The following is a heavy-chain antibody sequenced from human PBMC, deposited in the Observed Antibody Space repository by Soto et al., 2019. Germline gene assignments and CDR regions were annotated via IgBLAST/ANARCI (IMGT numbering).Heavy chain of an antibody. CDR1: GFTFDDYG. CDR3: EKDMGDILLLVYATPRGGVFDF. CDR2: INWNGGST. V-gene: IGHV3-20*04. D-gene: IGHD2-8*01. J-gene: IGHJ3*01. Sequence: GGSLRLSCAASGFTFDDYGMSWVRQAPGKGLEWVSGINWNGGSTGYADSVKGRFTISRDNAKNSLYLQMNSLRAEDTALYYCEKDMGDILLLVYATPRGGVFDFGGKGTLVTVSS.